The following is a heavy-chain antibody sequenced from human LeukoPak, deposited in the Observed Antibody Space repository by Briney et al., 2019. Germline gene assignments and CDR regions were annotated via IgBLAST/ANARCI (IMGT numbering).Heavy chain of an antibody. V-gene: IGHV4-59*01. Sequence: PSETLSLTCAVYGGSFSGYYWSWIRQPPGKGLEWIGYIYYSGSTNYNPSLKSRVTISVKTSKNQFSLKLASVTAADTAVYYCARDRSPRGFDSWGQGTLVTVSS. J-gene: IGHJ4*02. CDR3: ARDRSPRGFDS. D-gene: IGHD3-10*01. CDR1: GGSFSGYY. CDR2: IYYSGST.